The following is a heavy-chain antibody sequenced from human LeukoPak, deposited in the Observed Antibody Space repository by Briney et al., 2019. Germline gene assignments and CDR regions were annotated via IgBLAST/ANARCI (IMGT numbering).Heavy chain of an antibody. Sequence: PGGSLRLSCAASGFTFSSYGMHWVRQAPGKGLEWVAFIRYDGSNKYYADSVKGRFTISRDNSKNTLYLQMNSLRAEDTAVYYCARDLVRQQPFDYWGQGTLVTVSS. CDR2: IRYDGSNK. CDR1: GFTFSSYG. V-gene: IGHV3-30*02. CDR3: ARDLVRQQPFDY. J-gene: IGHJ4*02. D-gene: IGHD3-10*01.